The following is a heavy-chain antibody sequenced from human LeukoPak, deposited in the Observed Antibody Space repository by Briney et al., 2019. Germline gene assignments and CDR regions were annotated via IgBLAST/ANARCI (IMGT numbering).Heavy chain of an antibody. Sequence: GGSLRLSCAASGLTFSSYWMTWVRQGPGKWLEWVATISPDGNRENYVDSVKGRFSISRDNAKNSLFLQMRSLRAEDTAMYYCASTFPYCSSGTCALGGQGTLVTVSS. CDR3: ASTFPYCSSGTCAL. V-gene: IGHV3-7*01. D-gene: IGHD2-15*01. CDR2: ISPDGNRE. J-gene: IGHJ4*02. CDR1: GLTFSSYW.